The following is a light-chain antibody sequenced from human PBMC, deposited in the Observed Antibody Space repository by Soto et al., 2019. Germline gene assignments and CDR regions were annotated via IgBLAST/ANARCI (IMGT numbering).Light chain of an antibody. CDR3: QQYGSSPLT. CDR2: GAS. J-gene: IGKJ4*01. V-gene: IGKV3-20*01. Sequence: EIVLTQSPGTLSLSPGERATLSCRASQSVSSSYLAWYQQKPGQAPRLLIYGASSRATGIADRFSGSGSGTDFTLTIYRLEPEDFAVYYCQQYGSSPLTFGGGTKGEIK. CDR1: QSVSSSY.